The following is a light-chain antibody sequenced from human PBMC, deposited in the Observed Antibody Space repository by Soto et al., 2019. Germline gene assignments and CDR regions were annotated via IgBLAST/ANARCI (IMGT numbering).Light chain of an antibody. CDR1: QSIDTA. V-gene: IGKV1-5*03. CDR2: RAS. J-gene: IGKJ3*01. Sequence: DIQMTQSPSTLSASVGDRVTITCRASQSIDTALAWYQQKPGKAPNLLIYRASNLESGVPSRFSGSGSGTHFTFTISSLQPEDVATYYCQHCDYLPIFGPGTTVDFK. CDR3: QHCDYLPI.